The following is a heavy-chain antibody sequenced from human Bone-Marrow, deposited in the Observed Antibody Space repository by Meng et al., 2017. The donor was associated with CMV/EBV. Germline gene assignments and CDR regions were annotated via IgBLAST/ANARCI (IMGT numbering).Heavy chain of an antibody. CDR2: INPKSGVT. V-gene: IGHV1-2*02. D-gene: IGHD3-3*01. CDR1: GYTFSDYF. J-gene: IGHJ4*01. Sequence: ASVKVSCKASGYTFSDYFLHWVRQAPRQGLEWMGWINPKSGVTNYAQRFQDRVTMTTDTSIRTVYMDLSRLTSDDTAMFYCARDLGVGAAGYWGQGTLVTVSS. CDR3: ARDLGVGAAGY.